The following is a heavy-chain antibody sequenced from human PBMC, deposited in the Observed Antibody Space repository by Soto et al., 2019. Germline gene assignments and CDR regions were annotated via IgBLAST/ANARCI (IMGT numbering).Heavy chain of an antibody. D-gene: IGHD3-22*01. V-gene: IGHV4-59*01. CDR1: GGSFSNDY. J-gene: IGHJ5*01. CDR3: ARDRYFYDSRGYYRTLDS. CDR2: IFHTGIT. Sequence: WETLSLTCFISGGSFSNDYWTWIRQSPGKGLEWIGYIFHTGITDYNPSVKRRVTISIDKSRNLFSLNLTSVTAADTAVYYCARDRYFYDSRGYYRTLDSWGQGTLVTVSS.